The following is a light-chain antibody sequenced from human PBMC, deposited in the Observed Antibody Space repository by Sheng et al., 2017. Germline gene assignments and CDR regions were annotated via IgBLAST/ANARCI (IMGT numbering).Light chain of an antibody. J-gene: IGKJ2*01. Sequence: DIQMTQSPSSVSASVGDRVTITCRASQGISTWLVWYQQKPGRAPELLLNAASSLQGGVPSRFSGSGSGTEFTLTISSLQPEDFATYYCQQAQSFPYTFGQGTKVE. CDR3: QQAQSFPYT. CDR2: AAS. CDR1: QGISTW. V-gene: IGKV1-12*01.